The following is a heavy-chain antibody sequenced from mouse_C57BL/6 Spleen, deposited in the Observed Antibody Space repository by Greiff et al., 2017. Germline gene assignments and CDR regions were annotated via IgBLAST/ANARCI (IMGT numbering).Heavy chain of an antibody. CDR2: IYPRSGNT. CDR1: GYTFTSYG. CDR3: AREGDYGSSYDY. D-gene: IGHD1-1*01. J-gene: IGHJ2*01. V-gene: IGHV1-81*01. Sequence: QVQLQQSGAELARPGASVKLSCKASGYTFTSYGISWVKQRTGQGLEWIGEIYPRSGNTYYNEKFKGKDTLTADKSSSTAYMELRSLTSEDSAVYFCAREGDYGSSYDYWGQGTTLTVSS.